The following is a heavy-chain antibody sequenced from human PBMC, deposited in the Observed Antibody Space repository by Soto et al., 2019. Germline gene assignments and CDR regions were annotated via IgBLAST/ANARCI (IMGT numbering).Heavy chain of an antibody. J-gene: IGHJ4*02. V-gene: IGHV2-70*11. D-gene: IGHD6-19*01. CDR3: ARIRIESQTSYSSGWYHFDY. Sequence: SGPTLVNPTQTLTLTCTFSGFSLSTSGMCVSWIRQPPGKALEWLARIDWDDDKYYSTSLKTRLTISKDTSKNQVVLTMTNMDPVDTATYYCARIRIESQTSYSSGWYHFDYWGQGTLVTVSS. CDR2: IDWDDDK. CDR1: GFSLSTSGMC.